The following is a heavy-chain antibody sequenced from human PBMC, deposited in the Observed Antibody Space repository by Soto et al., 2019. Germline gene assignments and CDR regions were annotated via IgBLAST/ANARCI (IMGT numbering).Heavy chain of an antibody. D-gene: IGHD5-18*01. CDR2: IYPGDSDT. V-gene: IGHV5-51*01. CDR1: GYSFTSYW. CDR3: ARGGYSYGHKLAYYYYYGMDV. J-gene: IGHJ6*02. Sequence: GESLKISCKGSGYSFTSYWIGWVRQMPGKGLEWMGIIYPGDSDTRYSPSFQGQVTISADKSISTAYLQWNSLKASDTAMYYCARGGYSYGHKLAYYYYYGMDVWGQGTTVTVSS.